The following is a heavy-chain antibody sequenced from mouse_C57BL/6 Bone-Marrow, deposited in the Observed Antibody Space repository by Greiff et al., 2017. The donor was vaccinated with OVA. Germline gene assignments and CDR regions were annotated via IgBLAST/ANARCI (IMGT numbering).Heavy chain of an antibody. D-gene: IGHD1-1*01. Sequence: EVKVEESGGGLVQPGGSMKISCVASGFTFSNYWLNWVRQSPEKGLEWVAQIRLKSDNYATDYAESVKGRFTISRDDSKSSVYLQMNNLRAEDTGIYYCTTVVDYYAMDYWGQGTSVTVSS. CDR3: TTVVDYYAMDY. CDR2: IRLKSDNYAT. V-gene: IGHV6-3*01. J-gene: IGHJ4*01. CDR1: GFTFSNYW.